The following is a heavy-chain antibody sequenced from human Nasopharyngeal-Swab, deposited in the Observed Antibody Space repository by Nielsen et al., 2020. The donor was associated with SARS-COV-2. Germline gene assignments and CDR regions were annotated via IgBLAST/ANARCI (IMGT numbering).Heavy chain of an antibody. J-gene: IGHJ4*02. CDR2: ITSTSSNM. D-gene: IGHD4-23*01. CDR1: GFTFSTYT. V-gene: IGHV3-21*01. CDR3: SNGRWSTRLFDS. Sequence: GESLKISCAASGFTFSTYTVHWVRQAPGKGLEWVSSITSTSSNMYYADSLKGRFTISRDNAKSSLYLQVNSLRAEDTAVYYCSNGRWSTRLFDSWGQGTLVTVSS.